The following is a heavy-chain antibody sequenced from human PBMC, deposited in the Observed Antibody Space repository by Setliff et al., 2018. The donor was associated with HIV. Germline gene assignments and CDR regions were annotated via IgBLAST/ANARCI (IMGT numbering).Heavy chain of an antibody. CDR3: SRGTYYKGLDP. D-gene: IGHD3-10*01. V-gene: IGHV4-31*03. CDR2: IYYSGST. Sequence: LSLTCTVSGGSISSGGYYWSWIRQHPGKGLEWIGYIYYSGSTYYNPSLKSRITMSIDTSQNHFSLKLTSVTAADTALYFCSRGTYYKGLDPWGQGTLVTVSS. CDR1: GGSISSGGYY. J-gene: IGHJ5*02.